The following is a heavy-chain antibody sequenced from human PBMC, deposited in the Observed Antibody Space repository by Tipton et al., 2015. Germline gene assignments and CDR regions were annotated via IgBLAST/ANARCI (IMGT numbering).Heavy chain of an antibody. Sequence: TLSLTCAVSGGSISSSNWWTWVRQPPGKGLEWIGEIYQSGNTNYNPSPKSRVTISADKSKNQFSLKLKSVTAADTAVYYCARRCGGDCYWGYYFDYWGQGTLVTVSS. CDR1: GGSISSSNW. V-gene: IGHV4-4*02. CDR3: ARRCGGDCYWGYYFDY. CDR2: IYQSGNT. D-gene: IGHD2-21*01. J-gene: IGHJ4*02.